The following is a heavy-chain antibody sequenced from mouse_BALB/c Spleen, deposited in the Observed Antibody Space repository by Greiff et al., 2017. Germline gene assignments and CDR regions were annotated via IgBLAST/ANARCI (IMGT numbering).Heavy chain of an antibody. D-gene: IGHD1-1*01. CDR3: TRNYGSIYYFDY. CDR1: GYSFTSYW. CDR2: IYPGNSDT. Sequence: SGTVLARPGASVKMSCKASGYSFTSYWMHWVKQRPGQGLEWIGAIYPGNSDTSYNQKFKGKAKLTAVTSASTAYMELSSLTNEDSAVYYCTRNYGSIYYFDYWGQGTTLTVSS. J-gene: IGHJ2*01. V-gene: IGHV1-5*01.